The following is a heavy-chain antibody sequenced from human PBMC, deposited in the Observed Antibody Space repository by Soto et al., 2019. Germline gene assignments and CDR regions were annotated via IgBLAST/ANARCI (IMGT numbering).Heavy chain of an antibody. D-gene: IGHD3-22*01. V-gene: IGHV1-46*01. J-gene: IGHJ3*02. Sequence: ASVKVSCKASGYTFTSYYMHWVRQAPGQGLEWMGIINPSGGSTSYAQKFQGRVTMTRDTSTSTVYMELSSPRSEDTAVYYCARDLRPSYYYDSSGYAGHAFDIWGQGTMVTVSS. CDR1: GYTFTSYY. CDR2: INPSGGST. CDR3: ARDLRPSYYYDSSGYAGHAFDI.